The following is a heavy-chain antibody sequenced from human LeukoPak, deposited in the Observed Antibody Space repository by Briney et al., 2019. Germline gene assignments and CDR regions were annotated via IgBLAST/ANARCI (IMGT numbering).Heavy chain of an antibody. CDR3: ARHPSSRYYFDY. CDR1: GGSISSSSYY. Sequence: SETLFLTCTVSGGSISSSSYYWAWIRQPPGKGLEWIGSIYYSGTTYYNPSLKSRVTISVDTSKNQFSLKLSSVTAADTAVYYCARHPSSRYYFDYWGQGTLVTVSS. CDR2: IYYSGTT. V-gene: IGHV4-39*01. J-gene: IGHJ4*02.